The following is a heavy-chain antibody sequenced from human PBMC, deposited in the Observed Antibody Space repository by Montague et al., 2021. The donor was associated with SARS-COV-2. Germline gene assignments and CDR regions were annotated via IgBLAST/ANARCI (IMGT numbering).Heavy chain of an antibody. Sequence: SETLSLTCTVSGGFISSSYWSWIRQPPGKGLEWIGYIYHSGNTNYNPSPKSRVTISIDTSMNQFSLSLSSMTAADTAVYFCARALLPPRTAIKTNFFGLDAWGQGTTVIVSS. CDR1: GGFISSSY. J-gene: IGHJ6*02. V-gene: IGHV4-59*01. CDR3: ARALLPPRTAIKTNFFGLDA. CDR2: IYHSGNT. D-gene: IGHD2-21*02.